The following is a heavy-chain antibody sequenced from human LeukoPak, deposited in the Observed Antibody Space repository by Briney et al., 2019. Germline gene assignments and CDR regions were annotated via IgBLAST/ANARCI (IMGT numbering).Heavy chain of an antibody. CDR3: ARGMYYDFWSGYYVRGRDYYFMDV. V-gene: IGHV3-20*01. J-gene: IGHJ6*03. Sequence: GGSLRLSCAASGFTLDDYGMSWVRHPPGKGLEWVSGINWNGGTIGYADSVKGRFTISRDNAKNSLYLQMNSLRAEDTALYHCARGMYYDFWSGYYVRGRDYYFMDVWGKGTTVTVSS. D-gene: IGHD3-3*01. CDR2: INWNGGTI. CDR1: GFTLDDYG.